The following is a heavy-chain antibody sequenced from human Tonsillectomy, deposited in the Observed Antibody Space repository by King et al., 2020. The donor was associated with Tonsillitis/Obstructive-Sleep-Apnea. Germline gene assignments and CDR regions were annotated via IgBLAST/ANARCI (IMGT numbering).Heavy chain of an antibody. J-gene: IGHJ5*02. V-gene: IGHV2-5*02. CDR3: AHSPVRMGSGSYYRNWFDP. CDR2: IYWDDDK. D-gene: IGHD3-10*01. Sequence: TLKESGPTLVKPTQTLTLTCTFSGFSLSTSGVGVGWIRQPPGKALEWLALIYWDDDKRYSPSLKSRLTITKDTSKNQVVLTMTHMDPVDTATYYCAHSPVRMGSGSYYRNWFDPWGQGTLVTVSS. CDR1: GFSLSTSGVG.